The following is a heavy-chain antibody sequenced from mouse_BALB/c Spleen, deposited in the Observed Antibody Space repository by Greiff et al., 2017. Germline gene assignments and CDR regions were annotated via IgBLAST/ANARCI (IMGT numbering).Heavy chain of an antibody. Sequence: VQLQQSGAELVRPGTSVKVSCKASGYAFTNYLIEWVKQRPGQGLEWIGVINPGSGGTNYNEKFKGKATLTADKSSSTAYMQLSSLTSDDSAVYFCARGDGYYSGYDLDVWGAGTTVTVSS. D-gene: IGHD2-3*01. CDR1: GYAFTNYL. CDR2: INPGSGGT. V-gene: IGHV1-54*01. CDR3: ARGDGYYSGYDLDV. J-gene: IGHJ1*01.